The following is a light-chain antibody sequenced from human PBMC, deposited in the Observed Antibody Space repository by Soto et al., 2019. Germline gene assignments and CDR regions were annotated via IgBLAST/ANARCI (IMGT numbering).Light chain of an antibody. CDR3: QQYNKWYPYT. J-gene: IGKJ2*01. Sequence: EIVMTQSPATLSVSPGERATISCRASQSVSSSLAWYQQKPGQAPRLLIYGASTRATGIPARFSGSGSGTEVSLTISSMQSQDFSVSYCQQYNKWYPYTFGQGTKLEIK. V-gene: IGKV3-15*01. CDR2: GAS. CDR1: QSVSSS.